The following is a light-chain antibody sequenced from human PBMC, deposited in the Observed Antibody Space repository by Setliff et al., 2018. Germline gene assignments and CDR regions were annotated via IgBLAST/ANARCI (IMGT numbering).Light chain of an antibody. Sequence: QSVLTQPPSVSGAPGQRVTISCTGSSSNIGAAYDVHWYQHLPGTAPKLLIFANSNRPSGVPDRFSGSKSGTSASLAITGLQAEDEADYYCQSYDSSLSGYVFGTGTKGTV. J-gene: IGLJ1*01. V-gene: IGLV1-40*01. CDR3: QSYDSSLSGYV. CDR1: SSNIGAAYD. CDR2: ANS.